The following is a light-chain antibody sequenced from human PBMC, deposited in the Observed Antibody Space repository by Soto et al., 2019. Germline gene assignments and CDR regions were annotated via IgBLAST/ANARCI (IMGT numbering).Light chain of an antibody. CDR1: QSVSSY. Sequence: EIVLTHSPATLSLSPVERATLSFSSSQSVSSYLAWYQQKPGQAPRLLIYDASNRATGIPARFSGSGSGTDFTLTISSLEPEDFAVYYCQQRSNWPRVTFGQGTRLEIK. CDR3: QQRSNWPRVT. V-gene: IGKV3-11*01. CDR2: DAS. J-gene: IGKJ5*01.